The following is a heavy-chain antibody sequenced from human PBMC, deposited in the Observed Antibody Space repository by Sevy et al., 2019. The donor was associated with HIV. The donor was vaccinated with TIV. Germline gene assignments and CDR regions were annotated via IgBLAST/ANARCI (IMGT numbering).Heavy chain of an antibody. V-gene: IGHV3-21*01. CDR2: ISSSSSYI. Sequence: GGSLRLSCAASGFTFSSYSMNWVRQAPGKGLEWVSSISSSSSYIYYADSVKGRFTISRDNAKNSLYLQMNSLRAEDTVVYYCARGLALYGSVCYYYYGMDVWGQGTTVTVSS. J-gene: IGHJ6*02. CDR3: ARGLALYGSVCYYYYGMDV. CDR1: GFTFSSYS. D-gene: IGHD3-10*01.